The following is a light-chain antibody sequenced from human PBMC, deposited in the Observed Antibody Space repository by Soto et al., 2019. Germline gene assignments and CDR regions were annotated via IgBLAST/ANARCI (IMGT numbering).Light chain of an antibody. V-gene: IGLV2-14*01. J-gene: IGLJ2*01. CDR3: SSYTSSSTDVV. CDR1: SSDVGGYNY. Sequence: QSALTQPASVSGSPGQSITISCTGTSSDVGGYNYVSWYQQHPGKAPKLMIYDVSNRPSGVSNRFSGSKSVNTASLTISGLQAEDEADYYCSSYTSSSTDVVFGGGTQLTVL. CDR2: DVS.